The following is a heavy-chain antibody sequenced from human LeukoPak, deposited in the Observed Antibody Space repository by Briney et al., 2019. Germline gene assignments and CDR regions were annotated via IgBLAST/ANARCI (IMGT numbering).Heavy chain of an antibody. CDR3: AKAPGYSSSFDY. V-gene: IGHV3-30*18. J-gene: IGHJ4*02. CDR2: ISYDGSNK. CDR1: GFTFSSYG. D-gene: IGHD6-13*01. Sequence: GGSLRLSCAASGFTFSSYGMHWVRQAPGKGLEWVAVISYDGSNKYYADSVKGRFTISRDNSKNTLYLQMNSLRAEDTAVYYCAKAPGYSSSFDYWGQGTLVTVSS.